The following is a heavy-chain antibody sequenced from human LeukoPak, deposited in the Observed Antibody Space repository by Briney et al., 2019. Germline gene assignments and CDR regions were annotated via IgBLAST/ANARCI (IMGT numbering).Heavy chain of an antibody. CDR2: IYYSGST. CDR3: ARKGYENLYYFDY. V-gene: IGHV4-39*07. CDR1: GGSISSSSYY. J-gene: IGHJ4*02. Sequence: PSETLSLTCTVSGGSISSSSYYWGWIRQPPGKGLEWIGNIYYSGSTYYNPSLKSRVTISVDTSKNQFSLKLSSVTAADTAVYYCARKGYENLYYFDYWGQGTLVTVSS. D-gene: IGHD5-12*01.